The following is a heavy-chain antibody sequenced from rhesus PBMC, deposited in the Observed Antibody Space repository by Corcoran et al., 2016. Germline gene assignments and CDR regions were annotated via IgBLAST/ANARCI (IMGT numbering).Heavy chain of an antibody. CDR1: GYSISSGYD. J-gene: IGHJ4*01. CDR2: IYGSSGST. D-gene: IGHD1-1-1*01. CDR3: ARDRYSWNREYYFDY. Sequence: QVQLQESGPGVVKPSETLSLTCAVSGYSISSGYDWSWIRQPPGKGLEWIGYIYGSSGSTNYNPALKKRVTISKDTSKNQFSLKLSSVTAADTAVYYCARDRYSWNREYYFDYWGQGVLVTVSS. V-gene: IGHV4-76*01.